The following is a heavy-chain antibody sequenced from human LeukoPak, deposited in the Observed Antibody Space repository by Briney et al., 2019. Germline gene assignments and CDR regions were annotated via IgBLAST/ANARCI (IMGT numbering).Heavy chain of an antibody. CDR2: INWSGGRT. D-gene: IGHD3-22*01. J-gene: IGHJ4*02. Sequence: GGSLRLSCAASGFTFDDYGMSWVRHAPGKGRECGSGINWSGGRTGYADSVKGRFTISRDNANNSLYLQMNSLRAEDTALYYCARDAYYYDSSGYYPNWGQRTLVTVSS. CDR1: GFTFDDYG. V-gene: IGHV3-20*04. CDR3: ARDAYYYDSSGYYPN.